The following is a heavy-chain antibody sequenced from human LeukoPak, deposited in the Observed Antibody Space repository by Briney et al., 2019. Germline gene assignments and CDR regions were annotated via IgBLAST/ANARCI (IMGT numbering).Heavy chain of an antibody. CDR1: GYTLISYD. V-gene: IGHV1-8*01. CDR2: MNPNSGNT. Sequence: GASVKVSCKASGYTLISYDIHWVRQAPGQGLEWMGWMNPNSGNTGYAQKFQGSVTMTRDTSINTAYMELSSLRSEDTAVYYCARVGISSDNWFDPWGQGTLVTVSS. CDR3: ARVGISSDNWFDP. D-gene: IGHD3-22*01. J-gene: IGHJ5*02.